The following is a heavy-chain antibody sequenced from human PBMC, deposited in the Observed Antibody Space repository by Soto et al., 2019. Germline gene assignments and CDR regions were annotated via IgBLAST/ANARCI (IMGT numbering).Heavy chain of an antibody. CDR1: GFTFSSYG. V-gene: IGHV3-33*01. CDR2: IWYDGSNK. Sequence: QVQLVESGGGVVQPGRSLRLSCAASGFTFSSYGMHWVRQAPGKGLEWVAVIWYDGSNKYYADSVKGRFTISRDNSKNTLYRQMNSLRAEDTAVYYCARPHSSSWTFDYWGQGTLVTVSS. CDR3: ARPHSSSWTFDY. J-gene: IGHJ4*02. D-gene: IGHD6-13*01.